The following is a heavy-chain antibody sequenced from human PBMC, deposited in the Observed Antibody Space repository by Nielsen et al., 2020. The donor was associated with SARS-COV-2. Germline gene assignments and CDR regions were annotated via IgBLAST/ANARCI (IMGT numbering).Heavy chain of an antibody. J-gene: IGHJ6*02. V-gene: IGHV3-11*01. Sequence: GGSLRLSCAASGFTFSDYYMSWIRQAPGKGLEWVSYVSSSGSTIYYADSVEGRFTISRDNAKNSLYLQMNSLRAEDTAVYYCASKPLPPTYYDFWSGYWPYYYYGMDVWGQGTTVTVSS. CDR2: VSSSGSTI. D-gene: IGHD3-3*01. CDR3: ASKPLPPTYYDFWSGYWPYYYYGMDV. CDR1: GFTFSDYY.